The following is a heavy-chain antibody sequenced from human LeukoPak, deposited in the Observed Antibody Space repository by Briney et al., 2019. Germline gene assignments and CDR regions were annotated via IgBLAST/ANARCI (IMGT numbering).Heavy chain of an antibody. D-gene: IGHD6-13*01. V-gene: IGHV3-48*03. CDR3: ARVGALSSSWLLY. CDR2: ISRSATTI. J-gene: IGHJ4*02. CDR1: GFTFTIYD. Sequence: GGSLRLSCAASGFTFTIYDMNWVRQAPGKGLEWVSSISRSATTIYYADSVKGRFTISRDNAKNSLYLQMNSLRAEDTAVYFCARVGALSSSWLLYWGQGTLVTVSS.